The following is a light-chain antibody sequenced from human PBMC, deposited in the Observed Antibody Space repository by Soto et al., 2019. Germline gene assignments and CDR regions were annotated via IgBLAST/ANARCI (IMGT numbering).Light chain of an antibody. Sequence: EIVLTQSPATLSLSPGERATLSCRASQSVDSYLAWYQQKPGQAPRLLIYDASNRATGIPARFSGSGSGTDFTLTISSLEPEDFAVYYCQHRSNWPWTFGRGTKVGIK. J-gene: IGKJ1*01. CDR2: DAS. CDR1: QSVDSY. V-gene: IGKV3-11*01. CDR3: QHRSNWPWT.